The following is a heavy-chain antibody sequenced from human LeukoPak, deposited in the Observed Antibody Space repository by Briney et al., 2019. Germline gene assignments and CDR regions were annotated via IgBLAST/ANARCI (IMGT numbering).Heavy chain of an antibody. D-gene: IGHD1-26*01. CDR3: AADPYSGSYFDY. V-gene: IGHV1-58*02. J-gene: IGHJ4*02. CDR2: IVVGSGNT. CDR1: GFTFTSSA. Sequence: ASVKVSCKASGFTFTSSAMQWVRQARGQRLEWIGWIVVGSGNTNYAQKFQERVTITRDMSTSTAYMELSSLRSEDTAVYYCAADPYSGSYFDYWGQGTLVTVSS.